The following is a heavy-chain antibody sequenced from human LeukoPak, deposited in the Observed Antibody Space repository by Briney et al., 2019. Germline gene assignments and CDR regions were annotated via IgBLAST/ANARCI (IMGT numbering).Heavy chain of an antibody. J-gene: IGHJ3*02. CDR3: AKPLVKGLDAFDI. V-gene: IGHV1-2*02. CDR2: INPNSGGT. CDR1: GYTFTGYY. Sequence: GASVKVSCKASGYTFTGYYMHRVRQAPGQGLEWMGWINPNSGGTNYAQKFQGRVTMTRDTSISTAYMELSRLRSDDTAVYYCAKPLVKGLDAFDIWGQGTMVTVSS. D-gene: IGHD2-21*01.